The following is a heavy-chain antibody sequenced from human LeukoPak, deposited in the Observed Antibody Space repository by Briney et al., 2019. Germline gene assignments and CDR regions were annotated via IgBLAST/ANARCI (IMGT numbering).Heavy chain of an antibody. J-gene: IGHJ6*02. D-gene: IGHD5-24*01. Sequence: ASVKVSCKASGYTFTSYDINWVRQATGQGLEWMGWMNPNSGNTGYAQKFQGRVTMTRDTSISTAYMELSRLRSDDTAVYYCARKMATASYYYYGMDVWGQGTTVTVSS. CDR1: GYTFTSYD. CDR3: ARKMATASYYYYGMDV. V-gene: IGHV1-8*01. CDR2: MNPNSGNT.